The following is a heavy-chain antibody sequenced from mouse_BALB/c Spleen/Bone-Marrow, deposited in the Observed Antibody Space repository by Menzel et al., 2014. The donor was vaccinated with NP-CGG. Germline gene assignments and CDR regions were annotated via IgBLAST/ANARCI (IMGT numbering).Heavy chain of an antibody. D-gene: IGHD2-4*01. CDR3: ARHAYYDQTEVSFVY. Sequence: EVQLQESGGNLVKSGGSLKLSCAASGFTFSSYGMSWVRQTPEKRLEWVATISGGGSYTFYPDSVKGRFTIPRDNAKNNLYLQLSSLRSEDTALYYCARHAYYDQTEVSFVYWGQGTLVTVSA. V-gene: IGHV5-9-2*01. J-gene: IGHJ3*01. CDR1: GFTFSSYG. CDR2: ISGGGSYT.